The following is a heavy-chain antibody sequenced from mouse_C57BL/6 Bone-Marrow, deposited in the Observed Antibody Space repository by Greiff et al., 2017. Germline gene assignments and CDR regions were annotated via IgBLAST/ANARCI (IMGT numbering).Heavy chain of an antibody. J-gene: IGHJ3*01. CDR3: ARYSPWFAY. CDR1: GYTFTSYW. V-gene: IGHV1-59*01. D-gene: IGHD2-12*01. CDR2: IDPSDSYT. Sequence: QVQLQQPGAELVRPGTSVKLSCKASGYTFTSYWMHWVKQRPGQGLEWIGVIDPSDSYTNYNQKFKGKATLTVDTSSSTAYMQLSSLASEDAAVYYCARYSPWFAYWGKGTLVTVSA.